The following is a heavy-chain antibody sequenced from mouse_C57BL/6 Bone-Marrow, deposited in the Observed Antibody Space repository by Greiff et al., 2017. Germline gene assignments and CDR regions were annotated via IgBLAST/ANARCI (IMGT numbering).Heavy chain of an antibody. CDR3: ARAGVWLLRRFCYAMDY. Sequence: QVQLQQPGTELVKPGASVKLSCKASGYTFTSYWMHWVKQRPGQGLEWIGNINPSNGGTNYNEKFKSKATLTVEQSSSTAYMPLSSLTSEDSAVYYWARAGVWLLRRFCYAMDYWGQGTSVTVSS. CDR2: INPSNGGT. J-gene: IGHJ4*01. CDR1: GYTFTSYW. D-gene: IGHD2-10*02. V-gene: IGHV1-53*01.